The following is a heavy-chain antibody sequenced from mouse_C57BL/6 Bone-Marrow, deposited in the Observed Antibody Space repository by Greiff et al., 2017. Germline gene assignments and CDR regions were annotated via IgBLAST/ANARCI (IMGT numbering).Heavy chain of an antibody. J-gene: IGHJ1*03. V-gene: IGHV5-17*01. CDR3: ARSYGSSFYWYFDV. CDR1: GFTFSDYG. Sequence: VQLKESGGGLVKPGGSLKLSCAASGFTFSDYGMHWVRQAPEKGLEWVAYISSGSSTIYYADTVKGRFTISRDNAKNTLFLQMTSLRSEDTAMYYCARSYGSSFYWYFDVWGTGTTVTVSS. CDR2: ISSGSSTI. D-gene: IGHD1-1*01.